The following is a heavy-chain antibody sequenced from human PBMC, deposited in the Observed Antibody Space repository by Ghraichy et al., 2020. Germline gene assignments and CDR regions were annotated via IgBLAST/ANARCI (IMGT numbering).Heavy chain of an antibody. D-gene: IGHD3-9*01. CDR2: IKKDGSER. V-gene: IGHV3-7*03. CDR3: VRGDWFDY. CDR1: GFTFPNFR. Sequence: GESLNISSVASGFTFPNFRMNWVRQAPGKGLEWVANIKKDGSERSYVDSVKGRFTISRDNAKNSLSLQMNSLRAEDTAIYYCVRGDWFDYWGQGTLVTVSS. J-gene: IGHJ4*02.